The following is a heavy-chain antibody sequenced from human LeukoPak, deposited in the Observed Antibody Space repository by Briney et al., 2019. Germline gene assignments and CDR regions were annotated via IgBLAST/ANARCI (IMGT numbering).Heavy chain of an antibody. CDR2: INPNTGGT. Sequence: ASVKVSCKASGYSFSGYYMHWVRQAPGQGLEWMGWINPNTGGTNYAEKFQGRVTMTRDTSISTAYMELSSLRSEDTAVYYCARGGYSYGGYYYYMDVWGKGTTVTVSS. J-gene: IGHJ6*03. D-gene: IGHD5-18*01. CDR1: GYSFSGYY. V-gene: IGHV1-2*02. CDR3: ARGGYSYGGYYYYMDV.